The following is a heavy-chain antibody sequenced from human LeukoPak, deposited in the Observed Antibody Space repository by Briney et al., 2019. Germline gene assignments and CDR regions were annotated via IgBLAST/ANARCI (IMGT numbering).Heavy chain of an antibody. D-gene: IGHD3-22*01. J-gene: IGHJ4*02. CDR1: GYTFTSYY. Sequence: ASVKVSCKASGYTFTSYYMHWVRQAPGQGLEWMGIINPSGGSTSYAQKFQGRVTMTRDASTSTVYMELSSLRPEDTAVYYCARDYHDSSGPQYYFDYWGQGTLVTVSP. V-gene: IGHV1-46*01. CDR3: ARDYHDSSGPQYYFDY. CDR2: INPSGGST.